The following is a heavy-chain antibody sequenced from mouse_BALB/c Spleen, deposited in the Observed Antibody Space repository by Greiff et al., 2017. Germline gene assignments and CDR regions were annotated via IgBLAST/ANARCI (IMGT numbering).Heavy chain of an antibody. CDR3: ARRPGYDEVVYYAMDY. V-gene: IGHV5-6*02. CDR2: ISSGGSYT. D-gene: IGHD2-2*01. J-gene: IGHJ4*01. Sequence: EVKLMESGGDLVKPGGSLKLSCAASGFTFSSYGMSWVRQTPDKRLEWVATISSGGSYTYYPDSVKGRFTISRDNAKNTLYLQMSSLKSEDTAMYYCARRPGYDEVVYYAMDYWGQGTSVTVSS. CDR1: GFTFSSYG.